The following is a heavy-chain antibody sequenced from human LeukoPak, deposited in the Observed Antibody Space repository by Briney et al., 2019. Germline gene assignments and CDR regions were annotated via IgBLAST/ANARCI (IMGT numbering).Heavy chain of an antibody. CDR2: INHSGST. Sequence: SETLSLTCAVYGGSFSGYYWSWIRQPPGKGLEWIGEINHSGSTNYNPSLKSRVTISVDTSKNQFSLDLSSVTAADTAIYYCAKFAATAPYYYYYYMDVWGKGTTVTISS. J-gene: IGHJ6*03. D-gene: IGHD6-13*01. CDR3: AKFAATAPYYYYYYMDV. CDR1: GGSFSGYY. V-gene: IGHV4-34*01.